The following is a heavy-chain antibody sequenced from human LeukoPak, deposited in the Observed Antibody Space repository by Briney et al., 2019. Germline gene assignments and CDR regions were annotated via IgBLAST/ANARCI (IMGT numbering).Heavy chain of an antibody. Sequence: PGGSLQISCQGSGYRFTSYWIGWVRQLPGKSLEWVGIIYPGDSATRYSPSFQGQVTISADKSISTAYLQWSSLKASDTAMYYCARLPGPYGDYYFDYWGQGTLVTVSS. V-gene: IGHV5-51*01. D-gene: IGHD4-17*01. CDR1: GYRFTSYW. J-gene: IGHJ4*02. CDR2: IYPGDSAT. CDR3: ARLPGPYGDYYFDY.